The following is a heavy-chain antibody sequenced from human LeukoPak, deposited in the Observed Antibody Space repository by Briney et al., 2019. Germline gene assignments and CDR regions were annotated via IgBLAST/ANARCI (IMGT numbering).Heavy chain of an antibody. CDR3: ARHLNRKYCSSTSCYAGANY. Sequence: SETLSLTCTVSGGSISSSSYYWGWIRQPPGKGLEWIGSIYYSGSTYYNPSLKSRVTISVDTSKNQFSLKLSSVTAADTAAYYCARHLNRKYCSSTSCYAGANYWGQGTLVTVSS. CDR1: GGSISSSSYY. V-gene: IGHV4-39*01. D-gene: IGHD2-2*01. CDR2: IYYSGST. J-gene: IGHJ4*02.